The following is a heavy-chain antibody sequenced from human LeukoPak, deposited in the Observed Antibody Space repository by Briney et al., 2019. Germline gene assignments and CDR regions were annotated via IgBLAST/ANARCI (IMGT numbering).Heavy chain of an antibody. CDR1: GYTFTSYY. D-gene: IGHD4-17*01. CDR3: ARSFYGDYDYNGMDV. J-gene: IGHJ6*02. CDR2: INPSGGST. V-gene: IGHV1-46*01. Sequence: GASVKVSCKASGYTFTSYYMHWVRQAPGQGLEWMGIINPSGGSTSYAQKFQGRVTMTRDTSTSTVYMELSSLRSEDTAVYYCARSFYGDYDYNGMDVWGQGTTVTVSS.